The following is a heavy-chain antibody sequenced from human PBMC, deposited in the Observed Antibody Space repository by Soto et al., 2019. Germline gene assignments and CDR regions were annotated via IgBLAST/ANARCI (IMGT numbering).Heavy chain of an antibody. Sequence: EVQLLESGGGLVQPGGSLRLSCAASGFTFSSYAMSWVRQAPGKGLEWVSAISGSGGSTYYADSVKGRFTISRDNSKDALNLQMDSLRAEATAVYYCAKCLMVEVYYYGMDVWGQGTTVTVSS. CDR3: AKCLMVEVYYYGMDV. V-gene: IGHV3-23*01. CDR2: ISGSGGST. J-gene: IGHJ6*02. D-gene: IGHD3-10*01. CDR1: GFTFSSYA.